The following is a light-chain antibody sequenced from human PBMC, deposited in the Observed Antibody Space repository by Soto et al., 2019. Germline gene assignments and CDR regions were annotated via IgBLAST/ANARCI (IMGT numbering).Light chain of an antibody. V-gene: IGKV1-17*01. CDR1: QGIGNE. Sequence: DIQMTQSPSSLSASVGDRVTITCRASQGIGNELGWYQQKPGKAPKRLIYGASSLQGGVPSRFSGSGAGAEFPLTISSLQPEDFVMYCCLQHKNYPWTFGQGTKVEIK. J-gene: IGKJ1*01. CDR2: GAS. CDR3: LQHKNYPWT.